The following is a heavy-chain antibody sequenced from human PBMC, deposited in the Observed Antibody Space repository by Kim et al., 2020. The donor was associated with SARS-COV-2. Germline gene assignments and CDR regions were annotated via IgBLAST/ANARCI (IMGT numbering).Heavy chain of an antibody. V-gene: IGHV3-49*04. J-gene: IGHJ4*02. CDR2: IRSKAYGGTT. CDR3: TRANSDYVWGSSFGAPD. D-gene: IGHD3-16*01. Sequence: GGSLRLSCTASGFTFGDYAMSWVRQAPGKGLEWVGFIRSKAYGGTTEYAASVKGRFTISRDDSKSIAYLQMNSLKTEDTSVYYCTRANSDYVWGSSFGAPDWGQGTLVTVSS. CDR1: GFTFGDYA.